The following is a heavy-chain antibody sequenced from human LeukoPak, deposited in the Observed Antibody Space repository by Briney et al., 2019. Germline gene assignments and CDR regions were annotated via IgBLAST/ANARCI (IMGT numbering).Heavy chain of an antibody. CDR3: ARSPDILTGEKFDY. Sequence: GASVTVSYKASGYTFTGYYVHWVRQAPGQGLEWMGWMNPKSGGTNYSQKFEARVTMNRDTSISTVYMELSRLRFDDTAVYYCARSPDILTGEKFDYWGQGTLVTVSS. CDR2: MNPKSGGT. V-gene: IGHV1-2*02. CDR1: GYTFTGYY. J-gene: IGHJ4*02. D-gene: IGHD3-9*01.